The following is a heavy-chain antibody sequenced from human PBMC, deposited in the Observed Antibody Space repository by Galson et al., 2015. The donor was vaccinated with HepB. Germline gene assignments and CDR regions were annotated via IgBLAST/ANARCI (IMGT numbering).Heavy chain of an antibody. Sequence: LSLTCTVSSGSISSSSYYWGWIRQPPGKGLQWIGSFDYSGSTYYNPSLKSRVTISVDTSKNLFSLKLSSVTAADTAVYYCARHRAPKSRFSIVVVPAAGFDPWGQGTLVTVSS. J-gene: IGHJ5*02. D-gene: IGHD2-2*01. CDR1: SGSISSSSYY. V-gene: IGHV4-39*01. CDR3: ARHRAPKSRFSIVVVPAAGFDP. CDR2: FDYSGST.